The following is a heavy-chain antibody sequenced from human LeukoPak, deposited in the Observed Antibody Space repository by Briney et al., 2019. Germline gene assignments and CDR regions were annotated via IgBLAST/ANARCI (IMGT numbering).Heavy chain of an antibody. J-gene: IGHJ4*02. D-gene: IGHD3-3*01. CDR1: GFTFSIHA. Sequence: GGSLRLSCAASGFTFSIHAMNWVRQAPGKGLEWVSAISGSDGNTYYADSAKGRFTISRDNSKNTLYLQMNSLRAEDTAIYYCAKDPGGYYYYFDYWGQGTLVTVSS. CDR2: ISGSDGNT. CDR3: AKDPGGYYYYFDY. V-gene: IGHV3-23*01.